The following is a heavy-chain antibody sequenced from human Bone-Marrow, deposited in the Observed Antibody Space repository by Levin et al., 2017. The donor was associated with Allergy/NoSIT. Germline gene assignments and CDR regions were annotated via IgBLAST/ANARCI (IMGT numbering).Heavy chain of an antibody. J-gene: IGHJ4*02. CDR1: GYTFTSYG. Sequence: EASVKVSCKASGYTFTSYGISWVRQAPGQGLEWMGWISAYNGNTNYAQKLQGRVTMTTDTSTSTAYMELRSLRSDDTAVYYCARDWGPGGGSCPGDWGQGTLVTVSS. D-gene: IGHD2-15*01. CDR3: ARDWGPGGGSCPGD. CDR2: ISAYNGNT. V-gene: IGHV1-18*01.